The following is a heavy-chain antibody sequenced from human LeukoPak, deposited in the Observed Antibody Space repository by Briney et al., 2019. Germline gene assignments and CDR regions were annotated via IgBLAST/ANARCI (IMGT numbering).Heavy chain of an antibody. J-gene: IGHJ4*02. Sequence: ASVKVSCKASGYTFTSYAISWVRQAPGQGLEWMGRIIPILGIANYAQKFQGRVTITADKSTSTAYMELSSLRSEDTAVYYCARDRGGYGDYVIYWGQGTLVTVSS. D-gene: IGHD4-17*01. CDR3: ARDRGGYGDYVIY. CDR2: IIPILGIA. V-gene: IGHV1-69*04. CDR1: GYTFTSYA.